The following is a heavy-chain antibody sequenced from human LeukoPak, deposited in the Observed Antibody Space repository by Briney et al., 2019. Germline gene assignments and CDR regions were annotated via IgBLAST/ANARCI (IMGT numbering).Heavy chain of an antibody. J-gene: IGHJ5*02. CDR2: ISGSGGST. CDR3: AKDPPTEPTYYDFWSGYATNNWFDP. CDR1: GFTFSSYA. V-gene: IGHV3-23*01. Sequence: QPGGSLRLSCAASGFTFSSYAMSWVRQAPGKGLEWVSAISGSGGSTYYADSVKGRFTISRDNSRNTLYLQMNSLRAEDTAVYYCAKDPPTEPTYYDFWSGYATNNWFDPWGQGTLVTVSS. D-gene: IGHD3-3*01.